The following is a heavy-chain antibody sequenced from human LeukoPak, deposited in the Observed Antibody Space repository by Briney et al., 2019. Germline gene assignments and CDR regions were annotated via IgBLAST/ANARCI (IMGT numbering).Heavy chain of an antibody. V-gene: IGHV4-30-2*01. J-gene: IGHJ5*02. CDR1: GGSISSGGYS. D-gene: IGHD3-22*01. Sequence: SETLSLTCAVSGGSISSGGYSWSWIRQPPGKGLEWIGYIYHSGSTYYNPSLKSRVTISVDRSKNQFSLKLSSVTAADTAVYYCARGPFAPPTYYYDSSGYMFDPWGQGTLVTVSS. CDR2: IYHSGST. CDR3: ARGPFAPPTYYYDSSGYMFDP.